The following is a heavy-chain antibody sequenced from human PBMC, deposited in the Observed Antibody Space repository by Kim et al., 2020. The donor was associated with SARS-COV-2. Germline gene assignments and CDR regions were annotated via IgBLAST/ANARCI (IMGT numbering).Heavy chain of an antibody. CDR1: GYTFTSYG. CDR3: ARNPRALYYGSGSYDNWFDP. Sequence: ASVKVSCKASGYTFTSYGISWVRQAPGQGLEWMGWISAYNGNTNYAQKLQGRVTMTTDTSTSTAYMELRSLRSDDTAVYYCARNPRALYYGSGSYDNWFDPWGQGTLVTVSS. CDR2: ISAYNGNT. J-gene: IGHJ5*02. D-gene: IGHD3-10*01. V-gene: IGHV1-18*01.